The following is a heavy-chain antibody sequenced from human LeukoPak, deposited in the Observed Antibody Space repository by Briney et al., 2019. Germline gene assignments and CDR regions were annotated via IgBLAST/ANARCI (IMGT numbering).Heavy chain of an antibody. D-gene: IGHD6-19*01. Sequence: SSETLSLTCTVSGGSISNYYWSWIRQVPGKGLEWIGYSSYSGSSNYNPSLKSRVTISVDTSKTQFSLYLNSVTAADTAVYYCARELAKWYSGWVDWYFDLWGRGTLVTVSS. J-gene: IGHJ2*01. CDR3: ARELAKWYSGWVDWYFDL. V-gene: IGHV4-59*01. CDR1: GGSISNYY. CDR2: SSYSGSS.